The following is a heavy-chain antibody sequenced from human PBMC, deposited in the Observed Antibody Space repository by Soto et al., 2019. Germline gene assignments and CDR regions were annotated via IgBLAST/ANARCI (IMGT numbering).Heavy chain of an antibody. Sequence: QVQLQESGPGLLKPSETLSLTCTVSGGSISPYYWSWIRQPPGKELEWIGYISYSGSVNYNPSLRSRVTISAETSKHQFSLNLNSVTAADAAVYYCARHITMRASTSIFFYGLDVWGQGTTVTVSS. CDR3: ARHITMRASTSIFFYGLDV. J-gene: IGHJ6*02. D-gene: IGHD3-22*01. CDR1: GGSISPYY. V-gene: IGHV4-59*08. CDR2: ISYSGSV.